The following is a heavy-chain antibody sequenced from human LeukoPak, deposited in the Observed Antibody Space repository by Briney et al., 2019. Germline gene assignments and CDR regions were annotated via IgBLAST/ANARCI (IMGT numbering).Heavy chain of an antibody. D-gene: IGHD6-13*01. Sequence: GGSLRLSCAASGFTFSSYAMSWVRQAPGKGLEWVSAISGSGGNTYYADSVKGRFTISRDNAKNSLYLQMNSLRAEDTAVYYCARKTQQLGIDYWGQGTLVTVSS. V-gene: IGHV3-23*01. CDR3: ARKTQQLGIDY. J-gene: IGHJ4*02. CDR1: GFTFSSYA. CDR2: ISGSGGNT.